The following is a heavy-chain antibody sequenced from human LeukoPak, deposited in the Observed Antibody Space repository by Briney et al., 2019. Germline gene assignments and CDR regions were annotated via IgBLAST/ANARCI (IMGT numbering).Heavy chain of an antibody. Sequence: PGGSLRLSCEASGFTFSTYWMHWVRQAPGKGLVWVSRVKSDGSGTRYADSVTGRFTISRDNARNTLYLQMNSLSAEDTAVYDCTRDFGFEQAFDIWGQGTMVAVSS. CDR3: TRDFGFEQAFDI. D-gene: IGHD1/OR15-1a*01. CDR1: GFTFSTYW. CDR2: VKSDGSGT. J-gene: IGHJ3*02. V-gene: IGHV3-74*01.